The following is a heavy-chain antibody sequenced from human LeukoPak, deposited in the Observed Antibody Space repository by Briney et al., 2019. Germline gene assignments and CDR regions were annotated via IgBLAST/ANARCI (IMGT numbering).Heavy chain of an antibody. V-gene: IGHV3-21*01. CDR3: ARDRLYYYDSSGYLGTFDY. Sequence: GGSLRLSCAASGFTFSSYSMNWVRQAPGKGLEWVSSISSSSSYIYYADSVKGRFTISRDNAKNSLCLQMNSLRAEDTAVYYCARDRLYYYDSSGYLGTFDYWGQGTLVTVSS. D-gene: IGHD3-22*01. CDR2: ISSSSSYI. J-gene: IGHJ4*02. CDR1: GFTFSSYS.